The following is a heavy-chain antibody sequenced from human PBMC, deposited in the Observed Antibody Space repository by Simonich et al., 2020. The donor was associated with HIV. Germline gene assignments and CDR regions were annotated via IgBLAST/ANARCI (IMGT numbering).Heavy chain of an antibody. CDR3: ARRHPTTVTTPYFDY. CDR1: GGSFSGYY. V-gene: IGHV4-34*01. D-gene: IGHD4-17*01. Sequence: QVQLQQWGAGLLKPSETLSLTCAVYGGSFSGYYLSWIRKPPGTGLEWIGEINHSGSTNYNPSLKSRVTISVDTSKNQFSLKLSSVNAADTAVYYCARRHPTTVTTPYFDYWGQGTLVTVSS. CDR2: INHSGST. J-gene: IGHJ4*02.